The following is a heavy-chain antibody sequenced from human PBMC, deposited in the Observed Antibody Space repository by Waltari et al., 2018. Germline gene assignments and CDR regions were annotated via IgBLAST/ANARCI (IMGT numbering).Heavy chain of an antibody. J-gene: IGHJ4*02. CDR3: ARAITLQPPDY. D-gene: IGHD6-13*01. Sequence: GSLRLSCAASGFTFSSYSLNWVRPAPGKGLEWVSYISSSSSTIYYADSVKGRFTISRDNAKNSLYLQMNSLRAEDTAVYYCARAITLQPPDYWGQGTLVTVSS. V-gene: IGHV3-48*01. CDR2: ISSSSSTI. CDR1: GFTFSSYS.